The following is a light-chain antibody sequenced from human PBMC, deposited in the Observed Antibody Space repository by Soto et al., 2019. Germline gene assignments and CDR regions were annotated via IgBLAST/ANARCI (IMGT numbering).Light chain of an antibody. CDR2: EVS. CDR3: SSYTSRTTLV. J-gene: IGLJ2*01. V-gene: IGLV2-14*01. Sequence: QSALTQPASVSGSPGQSITISCTGTSGDVGGYKYVSWYQQHPGKAPKLMIYEVSNRPSGVSDRFSGSKSGNTASLTISGLQAEDEADYYCSSYTSRTTLVFGGGTTLTVL. CDR1: SGDVGGYKY.